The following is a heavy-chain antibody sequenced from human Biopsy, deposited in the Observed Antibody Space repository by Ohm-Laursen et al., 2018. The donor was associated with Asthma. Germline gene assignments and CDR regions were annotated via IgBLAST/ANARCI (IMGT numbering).Heavy chain of an antibody. CDR1: GYTFNRAG. D-gene: IGHD3-10*01. Sequence: VKVSCKTSGYTFNRAGITWVRQAPGKGLEWMGWISVYNGNTKVAQKLQDRVTMITDTSTSTAYMELRSLRSDDTAVYFCARAVDYSHYYGIDVWGQGTTVTVS. J-gene: IGHJ6*02. V-gene: IGHV1-18*01. CDR3: ARAVDYSHYYGIDV. CDR2: ISVYNGNT.